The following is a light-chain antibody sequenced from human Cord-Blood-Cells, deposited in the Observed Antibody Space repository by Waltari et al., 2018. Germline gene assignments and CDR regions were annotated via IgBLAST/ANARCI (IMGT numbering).Light chain of an antibody. V-gene: IGKV1-39*01. CDR3: LQSYSTPLT. J-gene: IGKJ4*01. CDR2: AAS. CDR1: QSISSY. Sequence: DIQMTQSPSSLSASVGDRVTITCRSSQSISSYLNRYQQKTGKAPKLLIYAASSLQSGVPSRFSGSGSGTDFTLTISSLQPEDFATYYCLQSYSTPLTFGGGTKVEIK.